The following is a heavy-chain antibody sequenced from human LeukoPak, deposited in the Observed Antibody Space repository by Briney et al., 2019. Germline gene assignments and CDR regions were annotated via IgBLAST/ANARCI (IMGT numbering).Heavy chain of an antibody. D-gene: IGHD2-15*01. V-gene: IGHV4-34*01. CDR2: INHSGST. J-gene: IGHJ4*02. Sequence: PSETLSLACAVYGGSFSGYYWSWIRQPPGKGLEWIGEINHSGSTNYNPSLKSRVTISVDTSKNQFSLKLSSVTAADTAVYYCARVGCSGGSCYHRRRDPFDYWGQGTLVTVSS. CDR1: GGSFSGYY. CDR3: ARVGCSGGSCYHRRRDPFDY.